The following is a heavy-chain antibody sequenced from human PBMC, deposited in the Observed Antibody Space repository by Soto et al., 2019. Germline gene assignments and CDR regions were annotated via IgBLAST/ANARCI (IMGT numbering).Heavy chain of an antibody. V-gene: IGHV7-4-1*01. CDR1: GYTFTSYA. CDR2: INTNTGNP. CDR3: ARESGWYFPYYYYGMDV. J-gene: IGHJ6*02. Sequence: ASVKVSCKASGYTFTSYAMNWVRQAPGQGLEWMGWINTNTGNPTYAQGFTGRFVFSLDTSVSTAYLQICSLKAEDTAVYYCARESGWYFPYYYYGMDVWGQGTTVTVSS. D-gene: IGHD6-19*01.